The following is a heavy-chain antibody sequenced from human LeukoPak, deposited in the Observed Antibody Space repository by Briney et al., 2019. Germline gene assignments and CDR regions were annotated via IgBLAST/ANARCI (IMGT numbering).Heavy chain of an antibody. CDR1: GGSIDCYY. CDR3: ARVYQSAEYYFDY. Sequence: PSETLSLTCTVSGGSIDCYYWSWIRQPPGKGLEWIGYIYYTGSTEYHPSLKSRVTISLDTSKNQFSLKLTSVTAADTAVYYCARVYQSAEYYFDYWGQGNLVSVSS. D-gene: IGHD2-2*01. V-gene: IGHV4-59*01. CDR2: IYYTGST. J-gene: IGHJ4*02.